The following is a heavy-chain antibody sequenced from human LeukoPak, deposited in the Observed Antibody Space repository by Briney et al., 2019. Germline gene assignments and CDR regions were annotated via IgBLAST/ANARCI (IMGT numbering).Heavy chain of an antibody. V-gene: IGHV1-46*01. CDR3: ARDRSGEMATISPFFYY. D-gene: IGHD5-24*01. CDR1: GYTFTSYY. J-gene: IGHJ4*02. Sequence: ASVKVSCKASGYTFTSYYMHWVRQAPGQGLEWMGIINSSGGSTSYAQKFQGRVTMTRDTSTSTVYMELSSLRSEDTAVYYCARDRSGEMATISPFFYYWGQGTLVTVSS. CDR2: INSSGGST.